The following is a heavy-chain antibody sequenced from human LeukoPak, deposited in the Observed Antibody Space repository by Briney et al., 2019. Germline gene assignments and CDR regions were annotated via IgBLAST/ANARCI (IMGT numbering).Heavy chain of an antibody. D-gene: IGHD4-17*01. V-gene: IGHV4-39*01. CDR2: IYYSGST. CDR1: GGSISSSSYS. Sequence: SETLSLTCTVSGGSISSSSYSWGWIRQPPGKGLEWIGSIYYSGSTFYNPSLKSRVTISVDTSKNQFSLKLSSVTAADTAVYYCASLDYAEVDYWGQGTLVTVSS. CDR3: ASLDYAEVDY. J-gene: IGHJ4*02.